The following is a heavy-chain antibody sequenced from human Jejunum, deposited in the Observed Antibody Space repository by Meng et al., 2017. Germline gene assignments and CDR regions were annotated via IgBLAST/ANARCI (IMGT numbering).Heavy chain of an antibody. V-gene: IGHV4-4*02. CDR3: ARADYVRYFDL. Sequence: QGQLQESGPGLVKPSETLSLTCAVSGGSIESKNWWTWIRQPPGQGLEWIGEVYHSGSTHYNPSLQSRVTISIDNSKNRFSLSLNSVTAADTAIYYCARADYVRYFDLWGRGTLVTVSS. J-gene: IGHJ2*01. CDR1: GGSIESKNW. D-gene: IGHD3-10*02. CDR2: VYHSGST.